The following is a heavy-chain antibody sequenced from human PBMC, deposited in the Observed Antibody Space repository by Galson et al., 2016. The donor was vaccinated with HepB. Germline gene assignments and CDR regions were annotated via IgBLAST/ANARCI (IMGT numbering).Heavy chain of an antibody. CDR1: GFSFGVYY. CDR2: ISGGSTYT. CDR3: ARENWGTFDW. V-gene: IGHV3-11*06. D-gene: IGHD3-16*01. J-gene: IGHJ4*02. Sequence: SLRLSCAASGFSFGVYYMAWIRQAPGKGLEWVSSISGGSTYTHYADSVKGRFTIYRDDARNSLFLRVNGLRAEDTAVYYCARENWGTFDWWGQGTPVTVSS.